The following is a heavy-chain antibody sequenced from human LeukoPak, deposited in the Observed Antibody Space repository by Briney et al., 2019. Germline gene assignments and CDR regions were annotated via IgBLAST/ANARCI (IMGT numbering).Heavy chain of an antibody. CDR2: IKKDGSEK. Sequence: GGSLRLSCAASGFTFSSYWMSWVRQAPGKGLEWVANIKKDGSEKYYVDSVKGRFTISRDNDKNSLYLQMNSLRAEDTAVYYCARDDCSSISCYHNWFDPWGQGTLVTVSS. CDR1: GFTFSSYW. CDR3: ARDDCSSISCYHNWFDP. V-gene: IGHV3-7*01. D-gene: IGHD2-2*01. J-gene: IGHJ5*02.